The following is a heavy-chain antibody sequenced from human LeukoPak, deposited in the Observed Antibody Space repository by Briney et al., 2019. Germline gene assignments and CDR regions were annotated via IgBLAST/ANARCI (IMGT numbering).Heavy chain of an antibody. J-gene: IGHJ3*02. V-gene: IGHV3-7*01. D-gene: IGHD3-10*01. CDR3: ARESGFGELFPYAFDI. CDR2: IKQDGSEK. Sequence: GGSLRLSCAASGFTLSYYWMSWVRQAPGKGLEWVANIKQDGSEKYYVDSVKGRFTISRDNAKNSLYLQMNSLKAEDTAVYYCARESGFGELFPYAFDIWGQGTVVTVSS. CDR1: GFTLSYYW.